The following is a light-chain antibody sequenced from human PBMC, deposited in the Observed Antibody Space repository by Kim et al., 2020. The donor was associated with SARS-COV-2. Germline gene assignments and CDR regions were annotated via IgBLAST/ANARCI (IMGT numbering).Light chain of an antibody. CDR3: SSYAGSNNLYV. CDR2: EVS. V-gene: IGLV2-8*01. Sequence: QSALTQPPSASGSPGQSVTISCTGTSSDVGGYNYVSWYQQHPGKAPKLMIYEVSKRPSGVPDRFSGSKSGNTASLTVSGLQAEDEADYYCSSYAGSNNLYVFGTGTKFTVL. CDR1: SSDVGGYNY. J-gene: IGLJ1*01.